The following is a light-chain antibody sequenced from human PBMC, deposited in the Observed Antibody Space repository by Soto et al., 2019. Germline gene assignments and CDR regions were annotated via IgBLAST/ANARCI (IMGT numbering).Light chain of an antibody. Sequence: EIVLTQSPATLSLSPGESATLSCRASQSVSTYLAWYQQKPGQAPRLLIYEASNRATGIPARFSGSGSGTDFTLTISSLEPEDFAVYYCQQRSNWPWTFGQGTKVDIK. V-gene: IGKV3-11*01. CDR1: QSVSTY. CDR2: EAS. CDR3: QQRSNWPWT. J-gene: IGKJ1*01.